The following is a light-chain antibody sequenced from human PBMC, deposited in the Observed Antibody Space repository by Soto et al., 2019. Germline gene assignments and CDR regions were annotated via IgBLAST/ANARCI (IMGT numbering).Light chain of an antibody. V-gene: IGKV1-8*01. Sequence: AIRMTQSPSSFSASTGDRVTITCRASQGISSYLAWYQQKPGKAPKLLIYAASTLQSGVPSRFSGSGSGTDFTLTISCLQSEDFATYYCQQYYSYPSGTFGQGTKVEIK. CDR1: QGISSY. CDR2: AAS. J-gene: IGKJ1*01. CDR3: QQYYSYPSGT.